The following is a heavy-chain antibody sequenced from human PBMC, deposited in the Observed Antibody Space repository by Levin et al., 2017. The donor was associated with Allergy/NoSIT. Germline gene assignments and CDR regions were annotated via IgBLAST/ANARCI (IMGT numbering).Heavy chain of an antibody. V-gene: IGHV4-39*01. J-gene: IGHJ1*01. CDR1: GGSISSSSYY. CDR3: ARLLDTRAEH. D-gene: IGHD2-2*01. CDR2: IYYSGGT. Sequence: KPSETLSLTCTVSGGSISSSSYYWGWIRQPPGKGLEWIGSIYYSGGTYYNPSLKSRVTISVDTSKNQFSLKLSSVTAADTAVYYCARLLDTRAEHWGQGTLVTVSS.